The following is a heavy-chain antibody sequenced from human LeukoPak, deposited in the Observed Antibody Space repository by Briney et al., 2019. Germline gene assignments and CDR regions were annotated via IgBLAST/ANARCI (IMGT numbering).Heavy chain of an antibody. J-gene: IGHJ4*02. V-gene: IGHV3-23*01. D-gene: IGHD5-18*01. Sequence: GGSLRLSCAASGFTFAGYAMSWVRQAPGKGLEWVSAISGSGGTIYYVDSVKARFTISRDTSKNTLYLQMSSLRAEDTAVYYCAKHRGREGYTYGYDYWGQGTLVTVSS. CDR1: GFTFAGYA. CDR3: AKHRGREGYTYGYDY. CDR2: ISGSGGTI.